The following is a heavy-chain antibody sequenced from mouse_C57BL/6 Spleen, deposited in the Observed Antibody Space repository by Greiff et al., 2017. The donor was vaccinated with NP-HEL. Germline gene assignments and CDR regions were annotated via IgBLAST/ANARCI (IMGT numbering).Heavy chain of an antibody. CDR3: TRTTSIYYDYDEFAY. V-gene: IGHV1-15*01. Sequence: QVQLKQSGAELVRPGASVTLSCKASGYTFTDYEMHWVKQTPVHGLEWIGAIDPETGGTAYNQKFKGKAILTADKSSSTAYMELRSLTSEDSAVYYCTRTTSIYYDYDEFAYWGQGTLVTVSA. D-gene: IGHD2-4*01. CDR1: GYTFTDYE. CDR2: IDPETGGT. J-gene: IGHJ3*01.